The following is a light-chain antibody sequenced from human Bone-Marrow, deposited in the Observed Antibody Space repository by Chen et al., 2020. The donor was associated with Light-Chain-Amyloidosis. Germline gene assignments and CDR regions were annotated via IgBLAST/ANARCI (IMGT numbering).Light chain of an antibody. Sequence: QSALTPPPSASGSPGQSVTIFCTGTSNDVGAYNCVSWYQQHPGKAPQLIIYEVRKRPSGVPDRFSGSKSGNTASLTVAGLQAEDEADYYCNSCGGSNNFVIFGGGTKLTVL. V-gene: IGLV2-8*01. J-gene: IGLJ2*01. CDR2: EVR. CDR3: NSCGGSNNFVI. CDR1: SNDVGAYNC.